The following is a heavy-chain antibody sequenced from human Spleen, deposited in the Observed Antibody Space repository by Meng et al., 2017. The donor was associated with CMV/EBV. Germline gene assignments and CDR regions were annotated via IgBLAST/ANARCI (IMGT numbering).Heavy chain of an antibody. V-gene: IGHV3-11*04. Sequence: GESLKISCVGSKFTFSGYYMIWLRQTPGKGLQWLSYVSGLGGTIYYADSVKGRFTISRDNSKNTLYLQMNSLRAEDTAVYYCAKDLTIFGVGRGVYYYYGMDVWGQGTTVTVSS. J-gene: IGHJ6*02. D-gene: IGHD3-3*01. CDR1: KFTFSGYY. CDR3: AKDLTIFGVGRGVYYYYGMDV. CDR2: VSGLGGTI.